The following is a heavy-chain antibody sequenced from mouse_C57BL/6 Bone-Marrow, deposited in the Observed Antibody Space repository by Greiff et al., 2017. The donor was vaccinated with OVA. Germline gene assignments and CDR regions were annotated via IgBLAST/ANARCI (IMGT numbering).Heavy chain of an antibody. J-gene: IGHJ2*01. V-gene: IGHV1-26*01. CDR1: GYTFTDYY. Sequence: VQLQQSGPELVKPGASVKISCKASGYTFTDYYMNWVKQSHGKSLEWIGDINPNNGGTSYNQKFKGKATLTVDKSSSTAYMELRSLTSEDSAVYYCARRAPYYSNYVYFDYWGQGTTLTVSS. D-gene: IGHD2-5*01. CDR3: ARRAPYYSNYVYFDY. CDR2: INPNNGGT.